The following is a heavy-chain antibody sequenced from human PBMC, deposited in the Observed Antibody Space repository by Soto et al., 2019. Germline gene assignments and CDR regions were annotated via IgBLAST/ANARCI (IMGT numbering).Heavy chain of an antibody. V-gene: IGHV1-69*06. CDR1: GGTFSSYA. Sequence: GAAVKVSCKASGGTFSSYAISWVRQAPGQGLEWMGGIIPIFGTANYAQKFQGRVTITADKSTSTAYMELSSLRSEDTAVYYCASGQYYYDRSGSDYWGQGTWVTVSS. CDR3: ASGQYYYDRSGSDY. D-gene: IGHD3-22*01. CDR2: IIPIFGTA. J-gene: IGHJ4*02.